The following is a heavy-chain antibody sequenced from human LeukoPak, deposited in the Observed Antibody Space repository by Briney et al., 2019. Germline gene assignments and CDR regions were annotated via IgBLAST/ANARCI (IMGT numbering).Heavy chain of an antibody. J-gene: IGHJ3*02. Sequence: PSETLSLTCTVSGGSISSYYWSWIRQPPGKGLEWIGYIYHSGSTYYNPSLKSRVTISVDTSKNQFSLKLSSVTAADTAVYYCARHLYGNYGALDIWGQGTMVTVSS. D-gene: IGHD4-11*01. CDR1: GGSISSYY. CDR3: ARHLYGNYGALDI. CDR2: IYHSGST. V-gene: IGHV4-59*04.